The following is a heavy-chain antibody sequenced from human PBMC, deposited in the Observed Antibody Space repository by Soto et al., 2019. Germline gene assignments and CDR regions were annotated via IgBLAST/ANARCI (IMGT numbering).Heavy chain of an antibody. Sequence: QVQLVQSGAEVKKPGASVKVSCKASGYTFTSYDINWVRQATGQGLEWMGWMNPNSGNTGYAQKSQGRVTMTRDTXXGTAYMELSSLRSEDTALYYCARGRSGRSSAENDYWGQGPLVTVSS. CDR1: GYTFTSYD. CDR2: MNPNSGNT. D-gene: IGHD2-15*01. V-gene: IGHV1-8*01. J-gene: IGHJ4*02. CDR3: ARGRSGRSSAENDY.